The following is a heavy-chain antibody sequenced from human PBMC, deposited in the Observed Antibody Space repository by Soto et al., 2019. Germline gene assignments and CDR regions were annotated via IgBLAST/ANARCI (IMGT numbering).Heavy chain of an antibody. J-gene: IGHJ6*02. CDR3: ARESHKWNYLVHYYYYYGMDA. CDR2: ISAYNGNT. D-gene: IGHD1-7*01. V-gene: IGHV1-18*01. CDR1: GYTFTSYG. Sequence: ASVKVSCKASGYTFTSYGISWVRRAPGQGLEWMGWISAYNGNTNYAQKLQGRVTMTTDTSTSTAYMELRSLRSDDTAVYYCARESHKWNYLVHYYYYYGMDAWGQGTTVTVSS.